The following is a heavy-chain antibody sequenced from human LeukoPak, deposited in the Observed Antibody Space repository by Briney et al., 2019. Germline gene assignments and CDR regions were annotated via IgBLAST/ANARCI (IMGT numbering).Heavy chain of an antibody. D-gene: IGHD3-3*01. Sequence: SETLSLTCTVSGGSISSYYWSWIRQPPGKGLEWIGYIYYSGSTNYNPSLKSRVTISVDTSKNQFSLKLSSVTAADTAAYYCARQSPHDFWSGHSYYYYYMDVWGKGTTVTVSS. CDR1: GGSISSYY. V-gene: IGHV4-59*08. CDR3: ARQSPHDFWSGHSYYYYYMDV. J-gene: IGHJ6*03. CDR2: IYYSGST.